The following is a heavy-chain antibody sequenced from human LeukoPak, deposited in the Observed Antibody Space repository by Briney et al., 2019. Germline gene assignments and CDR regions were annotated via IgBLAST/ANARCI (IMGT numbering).Heavy chain of an antibody. CDR3: ARDLGTFIVGATTQPTIHNAFDI. CDR1: GFTFSYYS. CDR2: ISSSSSTI. J-gene: IGHJ3*02. Sequence: GGSLRLSCAASGFTFSYYSMNWVRQAPGKGLEWVSYISSSSSTIYYADSVKGRFTISRDNSKNTLYLQMNSLRAEDTAVYYCARDLGTFIVGATTQPTIHNAFDIWGQGTMVTVSS. V-gene: IGHV3-48*01. D-gene: IGHD1-26*01.